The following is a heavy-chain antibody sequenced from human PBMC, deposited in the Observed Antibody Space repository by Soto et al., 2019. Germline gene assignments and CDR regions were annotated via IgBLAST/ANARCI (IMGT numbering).Heavy chain of an antibody. D-gene: IGHD5-12*01. CDR3: AREMATITEIDY. V-gene: IGHV3-48*02. CDR1: GFTLSTYS. Sequence: GGSLRLSCVASGFTLSTYSMNWVRQAPGKGLEWVSYISWSDTTIYYADSVKGRFTISRDNAKNSLYLQMNSLGDEDTAVYYCAREMATITEIDYWGQGTLVTVSS. CDR2: ISWSDTTI. J-gene: IGHJ4*02.